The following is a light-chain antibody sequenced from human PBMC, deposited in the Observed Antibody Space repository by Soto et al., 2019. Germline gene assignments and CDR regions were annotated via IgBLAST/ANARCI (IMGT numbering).Light chain of an antibody. V-gene: IGKV3-11*01. CDR1: QSVSSY. CDR3: QQRSNRPT. CDR2: DAS. J-gene: IGKJ1*01. Sequence: ESVSMQSPGTVSLSPGAGATLSCMASQSVSSYLAWYQHPPGQAPRLLIYDASNRATGIPARFSGSGSGTDFPLTIRRIEPEEFAVDYCQQRSNRPTVGQGTKGEIK.